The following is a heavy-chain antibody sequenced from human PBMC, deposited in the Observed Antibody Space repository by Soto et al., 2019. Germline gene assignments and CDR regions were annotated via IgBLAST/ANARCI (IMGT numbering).Heavy chain of an antibody. CDR1: GFTFSSYG. CDR3: ARDYNRYCRSTSCWAECFDY. Sequence: QVQLVESGGGVVQPGRSLRLSCAGSGFTFSSYGLHWVRQAPGKGLEWVAVIWYDGSNKYYADSVKGRFTISRDNSKNTLYLQMNSLRAEDTAVYYCARDYNRYCRSTSCWAECFDYWGQGTLVTVSS. CDR2: IWYDGSNK. D-gene: IGHD2-2*01. V-gene: IGHV3-33*01. J-gene: IGHJ4*02.